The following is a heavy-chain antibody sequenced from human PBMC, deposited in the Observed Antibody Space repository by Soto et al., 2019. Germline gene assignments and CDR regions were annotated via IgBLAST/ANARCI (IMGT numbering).Heavy chain of an antibody. D-gene: IGHD1-1*01. CDR2: IYYSGST. V-gene: IGHV4-39*01. CDR3: ARYAWNFDY. Sequence: PSETLSLTCTVSGGSISSGSYYWGWIRQPPGKGLEWIGSIYYSGSTYYNPSLKSRVTISVDTSKNQFSLKLSSVTAADTAVYYCARYAWNFDYWGQGTLVTVS. J-gene: IGHJ4*02. CDR1: GGSISSGSYY.